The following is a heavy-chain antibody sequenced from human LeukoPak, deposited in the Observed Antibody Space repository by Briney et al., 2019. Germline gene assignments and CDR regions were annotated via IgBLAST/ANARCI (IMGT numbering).Heavy chain of an antibody. CDR1: GYNFDSYW. CDR2: IYPGDYDT. D-gene: IGHD6-6*01. J-gene: IGHJ4*02. CDR3: ARLSSSSGYFDY. V-gene: IGHV5-51*01. Sequence: GESLKISCEGSGYNFDSYWIGWVRQMPGKGLEWMGRIYPGDYDTRYSPSFQGQVTISADKSISTAYLQWSSLKASDTAMYFCARLSSSSGYFDYWGQGILVTVSS.